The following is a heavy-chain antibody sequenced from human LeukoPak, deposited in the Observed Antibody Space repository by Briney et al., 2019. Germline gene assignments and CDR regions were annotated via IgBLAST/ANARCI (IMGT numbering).Heavy chain of an antibody. D-gene: IGHD3-22*01. V-gene: IGHV3-73*01. CDR1: GFTFSGSA. CDR2: IRSKVHNYAT. Sequence: PGGSLRLSCAASGFTFSGSAMHWVRQASGKGLEWLGRIRSKVHNYATAYAASVRGRFTISRDDPKNTAYLQMNSLKTEDTAVYYCSRHMYYYDTSVPEAGDYWGQGTLVTVSS. CDR3: SRHMYYYDTSVPEAGDY. J-gene: IGHJ4*02.